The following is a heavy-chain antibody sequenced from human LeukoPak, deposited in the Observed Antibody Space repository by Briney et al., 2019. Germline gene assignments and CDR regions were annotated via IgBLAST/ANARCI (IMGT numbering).Heavy chain of an antibody. CDR1: GFTFSNAW. D-gene: IGHD5-18*01. CDR2: ISGSGGST. Sequence: GGSLRLSCAASGFTFSNAWMSWVRQAPGKGLEWVSAISGSGGSTYYADSVKGRFTISRDTVKNSLYLQMNNLRAEDTAVYYCARGSMVKANDYWGQGTLLTVSS. V-gene: IGHV3-23*01. CDR3: ARGSMVKANDY. J-gene: IGHJ4*02.